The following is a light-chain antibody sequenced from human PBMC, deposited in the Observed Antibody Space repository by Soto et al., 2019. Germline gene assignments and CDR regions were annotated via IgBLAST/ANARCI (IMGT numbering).Light chain of an antibody. V-gene: IGKV2-30*02. J-gene: IGKJ5*01. CDR3: MQGTHWPIT. CDR1: QSLVHSDGIAY. CDR2: KCS. Sequence: DVVMTQSPLSLPVTLGQPASISCRSNQSLVHSDGIAYFSWFQQRPGRSPRRLLYKCSNRASGAPASFSGSGSATDFALKISRVEAEDVGVYYCMQGTHWPITFGQGTRLEIK.